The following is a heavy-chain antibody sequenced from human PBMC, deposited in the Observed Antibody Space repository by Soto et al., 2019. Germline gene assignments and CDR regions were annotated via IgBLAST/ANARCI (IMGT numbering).Heavy chain of an antibody. CDR2: ISAYNGNT. CDR3: ARDHYDIFTGYSPLDY. Sequence: QVQLVQSGAEVKKPGASVKVSCKASGYTFTSYGISWVRQAPGQGLEGMGWISAYNGNTHYAQKLQGRVTMTTDTSTTSAYMELMSLISDDTAVYYCARDHYDIFTGYSPLDYWGQGTLVTVSS. J-gene: IGHJ4*02. D-gene: IGHD3-9*01. V-gene: IGHV1-18*04. CDR1: GYTFTSYG.